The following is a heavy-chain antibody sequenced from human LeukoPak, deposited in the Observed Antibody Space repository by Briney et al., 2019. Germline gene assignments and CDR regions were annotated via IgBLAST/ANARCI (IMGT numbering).Heavy chain of an antibody. Sequence: GRSLRLSCAASGFTFSSYAIHWVRQAPGKGLEWVAVLSYDGSNKYYADSVKGRFTISRDNSKNTLYLQMNSLRAEDTAIYYCVREPHTSGYYYSFDYWGQGTLVTVSS. CDR1: GFTFSSYA. V-gene: IGHV3-30*04. D-gene: IGHD3-22*01. J-gene: IGHJ4*02. CDR3: VREPHTSGYYYSFDY. CDR2: LSYDGSNK.